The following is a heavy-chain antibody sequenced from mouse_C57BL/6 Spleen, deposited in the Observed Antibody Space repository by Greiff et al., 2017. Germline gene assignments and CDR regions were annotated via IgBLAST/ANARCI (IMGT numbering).Heavy chain of an antibody. CDR2: ISDGSSYT. CDR1: GFTFSSYA. Sequence: EVKVLESGGGLVKPGGSLKLSCAASGFTFSSYAMSWVRQTPEKRLEWVATISDGSSYTYYPDNVKGRFTISRDNAKNNPYLQMGQLKSEDTAMYYCAREEGLYDGYYVWFAYWGQGTLVTVSA. V-gene: IGHV5-4*01. CDR3: AREEGLYDGYYVWFAY. J-gene: IGHJ3*01. D-gene: IGHD2-3*01.